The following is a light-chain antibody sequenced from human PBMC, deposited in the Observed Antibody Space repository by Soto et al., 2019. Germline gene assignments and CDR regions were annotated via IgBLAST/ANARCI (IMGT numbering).Light chain of an antibody. J-gene: IGLJ1*01. Sequence: QSALTQPPSASGSPGQSVTISCTGTSSDVGGYNYVSWYQQHPGKAPKLMIYEVSKRPPGVPDRFSGSKSGNTASLTVSGLQAEDEADYYCSSYAGSNNYVFGTGTRSPS. V-gene: IGLV2-8*01. CDR1: SSDVGGYNY. CDR2: EVS. CDR3: SSYAGSNNYV.